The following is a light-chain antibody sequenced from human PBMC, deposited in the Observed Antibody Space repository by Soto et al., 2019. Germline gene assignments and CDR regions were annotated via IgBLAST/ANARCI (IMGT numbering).Light chain of an antibody. J-gene: IGKJ1*01. V-gene: IGKV1-5*01. Sequence: DIQMTQSPSTLSASVGDRVTITCRASQSISHFLAWYQQKPGKVPKLLIYDASNLGSGVPSRFSGSGSGTDFTLTIRGLQPDDFTTYYCQQYTSYSRAFGQGAKVDLK. CDR1: QSISHF. CDR3: QQYTSYSRA. CDR2: DAS.